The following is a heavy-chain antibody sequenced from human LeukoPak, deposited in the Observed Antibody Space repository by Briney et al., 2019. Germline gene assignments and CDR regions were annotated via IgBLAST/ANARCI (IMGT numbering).Heavy chain of an antibody. CDR2: IRYDGSNK. CDR3: VKGVTVTINIDY. CDR1: GFTFSSYG. Sequence: GGSLRLSCAASGFTFSSYGMHWVRQAPGKGLEWVAFIRYDGSNKYYADSVKGRFTISRDNSKNTLYLQMNSLRAEDTAVYYCVKGVTVTINIDYWGQGTLVTVS. D-gene: IGHD4-11*01. J-gene: IGHJ4*02. V-gene: IGHV3-30*02.